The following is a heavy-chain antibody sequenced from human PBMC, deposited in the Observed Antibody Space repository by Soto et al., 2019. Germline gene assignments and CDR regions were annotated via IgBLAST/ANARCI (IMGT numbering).Heavy chain of an antibody. J-gene: IGHJ4*02. CDR2: ISGSGSNT. CDR3: ARDRATFDY. Sequence: GSLRLSCAASGFTFTSYAMSWVRLTPGKGLEWVSAISGSGSNTFYADSVRGRFTISRDNSKNTVFLQMNNLRAEDTAVYFCARDRATFDYWRQRTRVTVSS. CDR1: GFTFTSYA. D-gene: IGHD1-26*01. V-gene: IGHV3-23*01.